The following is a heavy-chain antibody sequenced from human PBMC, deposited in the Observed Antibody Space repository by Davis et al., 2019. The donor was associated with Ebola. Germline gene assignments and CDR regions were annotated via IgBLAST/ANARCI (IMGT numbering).Heavy chain of an antibody. CDR3: ARLHYRSHFDS. CDR2: IIPIFGTA. CDR1: GYTFNTHG. V-gene: IGHV1-69*06. J-gene: IGHJ4*02. D-gene: IGHD4-11*01. Sequence: SVKVSCKASGYTFNTHGVSWVRQAPGQGLEWMGGIIPIFGTANYAQKFQGRVTITADKSTSTAYMELSSLRSEDTAVYYCARLHYRSHFDSWGQGTLVTVSS.